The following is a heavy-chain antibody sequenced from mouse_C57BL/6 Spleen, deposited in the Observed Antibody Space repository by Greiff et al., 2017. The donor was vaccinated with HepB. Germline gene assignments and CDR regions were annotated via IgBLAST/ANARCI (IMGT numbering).Heavy chain of an antibody. CDR2: INPSSGNT. CDR3: ASPLYDGYSWFAY. D-gene: IGHD2-3*01. J-gene: IGHJ3*01. Sequence: QVQLKQSGAELARPGASVKMSCKASGYTFTSYTMHWVKQRPGQGLEWIGYINPSSGNTKYNQKFKDKATLTGDKSSSTAYMQLSSLTSEDSAVYYCASPLYDGYSWFAYWGQGTLVTVSA. V-gene: IGHV1-4*01. CDR1: GYTFTSYT.